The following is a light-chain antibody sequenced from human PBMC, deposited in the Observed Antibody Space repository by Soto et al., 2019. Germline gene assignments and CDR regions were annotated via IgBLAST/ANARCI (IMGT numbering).Light chain of an antibody. V-gene: IGKV3-15*01. CDR3: QQHNQWPIT. CDR1: QTVGTY. CDR2: GAS. Sequence: EIVLTQSPATLSVLYGRASQTVGTYLAWYQQKPGQAPRLLIYGASTRATGIPARFSGSGSGTEFTLTINSMQSEDSAVYSCQQHNQWPITFGQGTRLEIK. J-gene: IGKJ5*01.